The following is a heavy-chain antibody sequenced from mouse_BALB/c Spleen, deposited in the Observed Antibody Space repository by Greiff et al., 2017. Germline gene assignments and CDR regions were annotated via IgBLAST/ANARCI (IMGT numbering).Heavy chain of an antibody. CDR3: ARPPYGYSSYWYFDV. J-gene: IGHJ1*01. CDR1: GFAFSSYD. Sequence: EVQGVESGGGLVKPGGSLKLSCAASGFAFSSYDMSWVRQTPEKRLEWVAYISSGGGSTYYPDTVKGRFTISRDNAKNTLYLQMSSLKSEDTAMYYCARPPYGYSSYWYFDVWGAGTTVTVSS. D-gene: IGHD2-2*01. CDR2: ISSGGGST. V-gene: IGHV5-12-1*01.